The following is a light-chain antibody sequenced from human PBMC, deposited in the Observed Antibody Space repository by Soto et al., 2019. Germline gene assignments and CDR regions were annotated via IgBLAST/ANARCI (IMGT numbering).Light chain of an antibody. CDR1: QSLLHSNGYNY. Sequence: DIVMTPSPLSLPVTPGEPASISCRTSQSLLHSNGYNYLDWYLQKPGQSPQLLIYLGSNRASGVPDRFSGSASGTDFTLKISRVEAEDVGVYYCEQALQSPYTFGQGTKLEIK. CDR2: LGS. V-gene: IGKV2-28*01. CDR3: EQALQSPYT. J-gene: IGKJ2*01.